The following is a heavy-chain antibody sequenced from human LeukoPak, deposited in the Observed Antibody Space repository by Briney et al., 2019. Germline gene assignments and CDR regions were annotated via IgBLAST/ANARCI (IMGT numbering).Heavy chain of an antibody. V-gene: IGHV3-7*01. CDR1: GFTFSDHW. J-gene: IGHJ4*02. CDR3: ACRPRDVYYYGVFDY. CDR2: IKQDGSEK. Sequence: SGGSLRLSCAASGFTFSDHWMTWVRQAPGKGLEWVANIKQDGSEKSYVDSVKGRFTISRDNAKNSLYLQMSSLRAEDTAVYYCACRPRDVYYYGVFDYWGQGTLVTVSS. D-gene: IGHD3-22*01.